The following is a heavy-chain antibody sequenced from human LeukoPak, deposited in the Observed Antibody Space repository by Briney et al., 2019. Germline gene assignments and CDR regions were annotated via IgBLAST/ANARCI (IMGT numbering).Heavy chain of an antibody. CDR3: TGGNAAAAPYTAFDP. Sequence: SETLSLTCTVSGGSVTSGSYYWSWIRQPPGKGLEWIGYVHYSGSTYNNPSLKSRVTISVDTSTNQFSLKLNSVTAADTAVYYCTGGNAAAAPYTAFDPWGQGTLVTVSS. J-gene: IGHJ5*02. D-gene: IGHD6-13*01. V-gene: IGHV4-61*01. CDR1: GGSVTSGSYY. CDR2: VHYSGST.